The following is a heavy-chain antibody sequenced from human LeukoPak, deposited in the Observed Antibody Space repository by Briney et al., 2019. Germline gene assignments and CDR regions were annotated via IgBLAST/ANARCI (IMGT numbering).Heavy chain of an antibody. Sequence: SETLSLACAVYGGSFSGYCWSWIRQPPGKGLEWIGEINHSGSTNYNPSLKSRVTISVDTSKNQFSLKLSSVTAADTAVYYCARGGIAARHWFDPWGQGTLVTVSS. V-gene: IGHV4-34*01. CDR2: INHSGST. J-gene: IGHJ5*02. D-gene: IGHD6-6*01. CDR1: GGSFSGYC. CDR3: ARGGIAARHWFDP.